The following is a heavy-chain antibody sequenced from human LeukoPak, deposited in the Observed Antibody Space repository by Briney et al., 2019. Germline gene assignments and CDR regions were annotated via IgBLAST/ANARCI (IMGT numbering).Heavy chain of an antibody. V-gene: IGHV4-34*01. CDR1: GGSFSGYY. Sequence: PETLSLTCAVYGGSFSGYYWSWIRQPPGKGLEWIGEINHSGSTNYNPSLKSRVTISVDTSKNQFSLKLSSVTAADTAVYYCARQSETGYSSGWGQGTLVTVSS. CDR3: ARQSETGYSSG. CDR2: INHSGST. D-gene: IGHD6-19*01. J-gene: IGHJ4*02.